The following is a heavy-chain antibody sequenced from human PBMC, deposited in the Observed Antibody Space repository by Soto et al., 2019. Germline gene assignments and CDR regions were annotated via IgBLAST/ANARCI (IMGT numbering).Heavy chain of an antibody. V-gene: IGHV1-69*02. CDR3: ATNSPTRGNDAFEV. CDR1: GGVLSSHT. Sequence: QVQLVQSGAEVKRPGSSVKVSCTPSGGVLSSHTVTWLRQAPGRGLEWMGRVIPLLDITNYSPTFQGRVTIAADTSTTTVYMELSSMRTADTAIYYGATNSPTRGNDAFEVWGQGTLLTVSS. J-gene: IGHJ3*01. D-gene: IGHD2-21*01. CDR2: VIPLLDIT.